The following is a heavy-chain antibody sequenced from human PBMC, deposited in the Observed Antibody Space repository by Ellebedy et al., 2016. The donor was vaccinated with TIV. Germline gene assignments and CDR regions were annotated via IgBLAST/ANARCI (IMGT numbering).Heavy chain of an antibody. CDR3: ARVSGSYYKSSSSAYFDY. Sequence: AASVKVSCKASGYSFTSYGFSWVRQAPGQGLERMGWISAHNDNTNYAQNLQGRFTMTTDTSTSTAFMDLRSLRSDDTAVYYCARVSGSYYKSSSSAYFDYWGQGTLVTVSS. J-gene: IGHJ4*02. CDR2: ISAHNDNT. D-gene: IGHD1-26*01. V-gene: IGHV1-18*01. CDR1: GYSFTSYG.